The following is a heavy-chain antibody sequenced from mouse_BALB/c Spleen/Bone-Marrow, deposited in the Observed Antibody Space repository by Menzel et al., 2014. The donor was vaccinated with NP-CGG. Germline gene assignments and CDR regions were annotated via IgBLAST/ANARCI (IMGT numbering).Heavy chain of an antibody. CDR2: IYPEDGDT. D-gene: IGHD1-1*02. CDR1: GYVFSSSW. V-gene: IGHV1-82*01. CDR3: ARRRTFITSVVDYFDV. J-gene: IGHJ1*01. Sequence: VHLVESGPELVKPGASVKISCRASGYVFSSSWMNWVKQRPGQGLEWIGRIYPEDGDTNYNGKFKDKATLTADKSSSTAYMQISSLTSVDSAVYFCARRRTFITSVVDYFDVWGAGTTVTVSS.